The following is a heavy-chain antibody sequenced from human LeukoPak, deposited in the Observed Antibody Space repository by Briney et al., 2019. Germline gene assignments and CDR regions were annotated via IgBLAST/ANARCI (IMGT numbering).Heavy chain of an antibody. CDR2: IKQDGSQ. D-gene: IGHD6-6*01. V-gene: IGHV3-7*01. CDR1: GFTFSRHW. J-gene: IGHJ1*01. Sequence: GGSLRLSCAASGFTFSRHWMGWVRQAPGKGPEWVASIKQDGSQYYVDSVKGRFIISRDNAKNSVSLQMTSLRAEDTGVYYCARAPSEIEYCRHWGQGTLVIVSS. CDR3: ARAPSEIEYCRH.